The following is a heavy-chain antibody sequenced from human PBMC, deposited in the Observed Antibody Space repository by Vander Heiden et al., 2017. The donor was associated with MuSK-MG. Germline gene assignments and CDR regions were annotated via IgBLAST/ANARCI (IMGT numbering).Heavy chain of an antibody. J-gene: IGHJ6*02. CDR3: ARDPIAGASSLYYYYYGLDV. CDR1: GFTFSSYW. Sequence: EVQLVESGGGLVQPGGSLRLSCAASGFTFSSYWMHWVRQAPGKGLVWVSHINNDGSSTTYADSVKGRFTISRDNAKNTLYLQMNSLRAEDTAVYYCARDPIAGASSLYYYYYGLDVWGQGTTVTVAS. V-gene: IGHV3-74*01. D-gene: IGHD6-19*01. CDR2: INNDGSST.